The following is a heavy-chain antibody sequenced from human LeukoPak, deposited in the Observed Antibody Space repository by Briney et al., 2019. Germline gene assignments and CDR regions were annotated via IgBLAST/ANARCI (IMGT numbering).Heavy chain of an antibody. D-gene: IGHD6-25*01. J-gene: IGHJ4*02. CDR3: ATDYNGGSYFDY. CDR2: FDPEDGET. V-gene: IGHV1-24*01. Sequence: ASVKVSCKVSGYTLTELSMHWVRQAPGKGLEWMGGFDPEDGETIYAQKFQGRVTMTEDTSTDTAYMELSSLRSEDTAVYYCATDYNGGSYFDYWGQGTLVTVSS. CDR1: GYTLTELS.